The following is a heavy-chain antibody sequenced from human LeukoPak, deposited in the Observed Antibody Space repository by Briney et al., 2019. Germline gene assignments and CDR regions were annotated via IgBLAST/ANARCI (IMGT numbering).Heavy chain of an antibody. CDR2: VSGSGGHT. CDR3: AKHPTRMTTLTTSAFDM. V-gene: IGHV3-23*01. D-gene: IGHD4-11*01. Sequence: GGSLRLSCTGSGFTFSSYGMSWVRQAPGKGLEWVSTVSGSGGHTYYADSVKGRFTISRDNSKNTLYLQMNSLRVEDTAVYYCAKHPTRMTTLTTSAFDMWGQGTRVTISS. J-gene: IGHJ3*02. CDR1: GFTFSSYG.